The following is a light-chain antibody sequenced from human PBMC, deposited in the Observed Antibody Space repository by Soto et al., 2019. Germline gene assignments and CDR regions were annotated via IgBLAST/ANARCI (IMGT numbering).Light chain of an antibody. CDR1: SSNIGSNT. J-gene: IGLJ1*01. Sequence: QSVLTQPPSASGTPGQRGTISFSGSSSNIGSNTVNWYQQLPGTAPKLLIYSNNQRPSGVPDRFSGSKSGTSASLAISGLQSEDEADYYCAAWDDSLNGPHYVFGTGTKVTVL. CDR3: AAWDDSLNGPHYV. V-gene: IGLV1-44*01. CDR2: SNN.